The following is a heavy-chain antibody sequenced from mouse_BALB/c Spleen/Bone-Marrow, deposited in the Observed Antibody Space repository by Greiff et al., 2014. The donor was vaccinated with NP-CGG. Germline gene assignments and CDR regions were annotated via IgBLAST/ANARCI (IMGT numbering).Heavy chain of an antibody. J-gene: IGHJ3*01. CDR2: IDPAKGNT. V-gene: IGHV14-3*02. CDR3: ARSCPLAY. Sequence: QSLDWIGRIDPAKGNTNYDPKFQGKATITADTSSNTASLQLSSLTSEDTAVYFCARSCPLAYWGKGTTITVSA.